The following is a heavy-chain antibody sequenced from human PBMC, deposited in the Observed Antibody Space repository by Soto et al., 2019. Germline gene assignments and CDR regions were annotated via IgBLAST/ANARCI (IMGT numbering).Heavy chain of an antibody. CDR3: ARAADSSGYYYKTKTYFDY. CDR2: ISYDGSNK. V-gene: IGHV3-30-3*01. J-gene: IGHJ4*02. Sequence: VHLLESGGGVVQPGRSLRLSCAASGFTFSSYAMHWVRQAPGKGLEWVAVISYDGSNKYYADSVKGRFTISRDNSKNTLYLQMNSLRAEDTAVYYCARAADSSGYYYKTKTYFDYWGQGTLVTVSS. D-gene: IGHD3-22*01. CDR1: GFTFSSYA.